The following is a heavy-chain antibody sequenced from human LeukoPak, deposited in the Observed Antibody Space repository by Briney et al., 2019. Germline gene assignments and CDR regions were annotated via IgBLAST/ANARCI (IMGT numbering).Heavy chain of an antibody. CDR3: AKDTRELRYQYYYYYMGV. Sequence: GGSLRLSCAASGFTFSSYGMHWVRQAPGKGLEWVAFIRYDGSNKYYADSVKGRFTISRDNSKNTLYLQMNSLRAEDTAVYYCAKDTRELRYQYYYYYMGVWGKGTTVTISS. V-gene: IGHV3-30*02. CDR2: IRYDGSNK. CDR1: GFTFSSYG. J-gene: IGHJ6*03. D-gene: IGHD3-9*01.